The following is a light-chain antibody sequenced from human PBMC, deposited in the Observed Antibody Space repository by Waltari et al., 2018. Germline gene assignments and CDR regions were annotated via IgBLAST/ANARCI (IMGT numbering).Light chain of an antibody. J-gene: IGLJ2*01. CDR2: DDN. CDR3: YTEDSTWGA. Sequence: SFDLTQPPSVSVSPGQAASVTCSGDGLPTKLAYWFQKKSGQAPVLIIYDDNKRPPGIPEGFSASSSGTMATLPISGAQVEDEADYFCYTEDSTWGAFGGGTKLTVL. V-gene: IGLV3-10*01. CDR1: GLPTKL.